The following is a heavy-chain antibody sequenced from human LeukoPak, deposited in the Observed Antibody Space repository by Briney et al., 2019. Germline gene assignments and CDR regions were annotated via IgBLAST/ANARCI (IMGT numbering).Heavy chain of an antibody. CDR3: ARSPTVSVGYCSSVTCQADY. V-gene: IGHV1-8*01. CDR2: MSPNSGNT. CDR1: GYTFTNYD. D-gene: IGHD2-2*01. J-gene: IGHJ4*02. Sequence: ASVKVSCKASGYTFTNYDINWVRQATGQGLEWMGWMSPNSGNTGYAQKFQGRVTMTRNTSISTAYMELSSLKSEDTAVYYCARSPTVSVGYCSSVTCQADYWGQGTLVTVSS.